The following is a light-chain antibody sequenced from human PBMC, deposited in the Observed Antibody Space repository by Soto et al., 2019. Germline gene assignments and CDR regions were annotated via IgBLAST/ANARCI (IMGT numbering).Light chain of an antibody. CDR1: QSLSNNIY. Sequence: EIVLTQSPGTLALSPGERATLSCRASQSLSNNIYLAWYQQKPGQGPRLLIYGASNRATGIPARFSGSGSGTDFTLTISRLEPEDFAVYYCQQYGNSIPITFGQGTRL. CDR2: GAS. V-gene: IGKV3-20*01. CDR3: QQYGNSIPIT. J-gene: IGKJ5*01.